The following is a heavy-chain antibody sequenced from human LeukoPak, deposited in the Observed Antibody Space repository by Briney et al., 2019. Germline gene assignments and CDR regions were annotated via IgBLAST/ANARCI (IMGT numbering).Heavy chain of an antibody. CDR1: AFTFSSYC. CDR2: ISSSSSYI. J-gene: IGHJ4*02. CDR3: ASDSGYEYLDY. V-gene: IGHV3-21*01. D-gene: IGHD5-12*01. Sequence: PGGSLRLSCAPSAFTFSSYCMNWVRQAPGKGLEWVSSISSSSSYICYADSVKGRFTISRDNAKNSLYLQMNSMSAEETAVYYCASDSGYEYLDYWGQGTLVTVSS.